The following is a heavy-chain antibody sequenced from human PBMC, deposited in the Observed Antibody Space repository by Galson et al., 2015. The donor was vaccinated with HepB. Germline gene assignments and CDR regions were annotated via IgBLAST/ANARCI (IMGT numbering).Heavy chain of an antibody. CDR1: GFTFSSSA. D-gene: IGHD1-14*01. J-gene: IGHJ4*02. CDR2: ISGDASRT. CDR3: AKSASGNHDY. V-gene: IGHV3-23*01. Sequence: SLRLSCAASGFTFSSSAMSWVRQTPGKGLEWVTAISGDASRTYYADSVKGRFAISRDNSRNIVYLQMNSLRAEDSAVYYCAKSASGNHDYWGQGILVSVSS.